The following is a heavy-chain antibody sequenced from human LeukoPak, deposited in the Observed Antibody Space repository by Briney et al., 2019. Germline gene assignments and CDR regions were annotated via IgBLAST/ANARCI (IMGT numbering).Heavy chain of an antibody. D-gene: IGHD6-13*01. CDR1: GGSISSYY. CDR2: IYTSGST. CDR3: AREVAAAGTRWFDP. V-gene: IGHV4-4*07. Sequence: SETLSLTCTVSGGSISSYYWSWIRQPPGKGLEWIGRIYTSGSTNYNPSLKSRVTMSVDTPKNQFSLKLSSVTAADTAVYYCAREVAAAGTRWFDPWGQGTLVTVSS. J-gene: IGHJ5*02.